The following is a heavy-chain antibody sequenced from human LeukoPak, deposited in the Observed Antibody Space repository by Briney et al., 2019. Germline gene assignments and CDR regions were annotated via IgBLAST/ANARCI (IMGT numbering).Heavy chain of an antibody. CDR3: ASTPATWELLNY. D-gene: IGHD1-26*01. CDR2: ISYDGNNK. J-gene: IGHJ4*02. V-gene: IGHV3-30-3*01. CDR1: GFTFSSYD. Sequence: GGSLRLSCAASGFTFSSYDMNWVRQAPGKGLEWVAVISYDGNNKYYADSVKGRFTISRDNAKNSLYLQMNSLRDEDTAVYYCASTPATWELLNYWGQGTLVTVSS.